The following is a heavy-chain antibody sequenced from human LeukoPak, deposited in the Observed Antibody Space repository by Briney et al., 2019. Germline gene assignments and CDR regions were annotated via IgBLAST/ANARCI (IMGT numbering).Heavy chain of an antibody. J-gene: IGHJ3*02. D-gene: IGHD3-22*01. Sequence: GASVKVSCKASGYTFTSYGISWVRQAPGQGLEWMGWISAYNGNTNYAQKLQGRVTMTDDPSTDTAYMELSSLRSEDTAVYYCVTHFDSSGPDAFDIWGQGTMVTVSS. V-gene: IGHV1-18*01. CDR1: GYTFTSYG. CDR2: ISAYNGNT. CDR3: VTHFDSSGPDAFDI.